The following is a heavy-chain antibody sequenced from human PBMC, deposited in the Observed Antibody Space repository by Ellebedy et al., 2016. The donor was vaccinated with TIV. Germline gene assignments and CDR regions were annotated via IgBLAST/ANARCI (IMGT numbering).Heavy chain of an antibody. J-gene: IGHJ4*02. V-gene: IGHV3-13*01. CDR1: GFSFSSYW. Sequence: PGGSLRLSCAASGFSFSSYWMHWVRQATGKGLEWVSGVGSAGDTSYLGSVMGRFTISRENAKNSLYLQMKSLRAEDTAVYYCARATSGFDYWGQGTLVTVSS. CDR3: ARATSGFDY. CDR2: VGSAGDT. D-gene: IGHD5-24*01.